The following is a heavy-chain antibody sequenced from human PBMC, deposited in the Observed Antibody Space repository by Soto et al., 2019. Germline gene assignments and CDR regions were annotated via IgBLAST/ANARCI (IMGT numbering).Heavy chain of an antibody. Sequence: PGGSLRLSCAASGFTFSSYAMHWVRQAPGKGLEWVAVISYDGSNKYYADSVKGRFTISRDNSKNTLYLQMNSLRAEDTAVYYCQGTTGAFDIWGQGTMVTVSS. D-gene: IGHD1-1*01. J-gene: IGHJ3*02. CDR2: ISYDGSNK. V-gene: IGHV3-30-3*01. CDR3: QGTTGAFDI. CDR1: GFTFSSYA.